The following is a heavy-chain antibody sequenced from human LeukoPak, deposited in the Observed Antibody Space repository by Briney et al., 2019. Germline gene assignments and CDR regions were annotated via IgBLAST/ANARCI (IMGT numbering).Heavy chain of an antibody. V-gene: IGHV3-9*01. Sequence: PGRSLRLSCGASGFTFHEKYAMHWVRQAPGKGLEWVSGFSLDSDNVGYADSVRGRFTVSRDRAKNSLYLQMNYLRPEDTALYFCTKDMDRGGINVWGQGTTVIVSS. D-gene: IGHD3-10*01. CDR3: TKDMDRGGINV. CDR2: FSLDSDNV. CDR1: GFTFHEKYA. J-gene: IGHJ6*02.